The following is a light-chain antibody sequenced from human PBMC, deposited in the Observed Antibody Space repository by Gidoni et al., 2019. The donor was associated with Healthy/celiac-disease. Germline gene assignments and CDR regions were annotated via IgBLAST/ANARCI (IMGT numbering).Light chain of an antibody. J-gene: IGLJ3*02. Sequence: QTVVTQEPSFSVSPGGTVTLTCDLSSGSVSNSYYPSWYQQTPGQAPRTLIYSTNTRSSGVPDRFSGSILGNKAALTITGAQADDESDYYCVLYMGSGIWVFGGGTKLTVL. CDR3: VLYMGSGIWV. CDR2: STN. V-gene: IGLV8-61*01. CDR1: SGSVSNSYY.